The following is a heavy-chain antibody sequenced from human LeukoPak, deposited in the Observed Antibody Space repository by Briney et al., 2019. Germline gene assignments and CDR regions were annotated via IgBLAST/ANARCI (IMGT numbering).Heavy chain of an antibody. J-gene: IGHJ4*02. CDR2: ISSSGDIT. CDR1: GIAFSSNA. V-gene: IGHV3-23*01. D-gene: IGHD4-11*01. CDR3: ARDGLQRGYFDY. Sequence: GGSLRLSCAASGIAFSSNAMSWVRQTPGKGLEWVSSISSSGDITSYADSVKGRFTISRDKSKNTLYLQMNSLRAEDTAVYYCARDGLQRGYFDYWGQGTLVTVSS.